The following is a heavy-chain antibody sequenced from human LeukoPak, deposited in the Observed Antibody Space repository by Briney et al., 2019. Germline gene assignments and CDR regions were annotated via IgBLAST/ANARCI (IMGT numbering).Heavy chain of an antibody. CDR2: IYYSGST. Sequence: SETLSLTCTVSGGSISSSSYYWGWIRQPPGKGLEWIGSIYYSGSTYYNTSLKSRVTISVDTSKNQFSLKLSSVTAADTAVYYCARGAFYYDSSGYYYAPTYFDYWGQGTLVTVSS. V-gene: IGHV4-39*07. D-gene: IGHD3-22*01. CDR3: ARGAFYYDSSGYYYAPTYFDY. J-gene: IGHJ4*02. CDR1: GGSISSSSYY.